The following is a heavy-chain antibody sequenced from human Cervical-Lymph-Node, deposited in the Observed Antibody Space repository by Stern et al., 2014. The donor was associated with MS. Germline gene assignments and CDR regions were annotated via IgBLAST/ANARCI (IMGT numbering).Heavy chain of an antibody. Sequence: VQLVESGAEVKKPGASVKGSCKASGYTLTIFYVHWVRQAPGQGLEWMGINSPRGITTAYAQKFQGRVTMTRDTSTSTVYMELSSLRSEDTAVYYCASGGEVDGGDVWGQGTTVTVFS. CDR2: NSPRGITT. V-gene: IGHV1-46*01. CDR1: GYTLTIFY. D-gene: IGHD1-26*01. CDR3: ASGGEVDGGDV. J-gene: IGHJ6*02.